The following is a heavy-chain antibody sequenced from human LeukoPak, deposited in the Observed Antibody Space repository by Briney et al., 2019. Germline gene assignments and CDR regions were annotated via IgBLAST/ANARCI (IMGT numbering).Heavy chain of an antibody. J-gene: IGHJ5*02. D-gene: IGHD3-22*01. CDR3: ASSPVTYYFDSTGPT. V-gene: IGHV4-59*01. CDR2: IFYSGST. CDR1: GGSFSGYY. Sequence: SETLSLTCAVYGGSFSGYYCSWIRQPPGKGLEWIGHIFYSGSTYYNPSLKSRVTISLDTSKNQFSLKLSSVTAADTAVYYCASSPVTYYFDSTGPTWGQGTLVTVSS.